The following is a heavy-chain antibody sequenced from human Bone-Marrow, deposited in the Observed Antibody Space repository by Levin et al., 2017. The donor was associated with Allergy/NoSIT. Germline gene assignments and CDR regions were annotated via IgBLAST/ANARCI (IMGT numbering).Heavy chain of an antibody. Sequence: PGGSLRLSCAASGFTFSNYWMSWVRQAPGKGLEWVANIKQDGSETYYVVSVKGRFTISRDNAKNSLYLQMNSLRAEDTAVYYCARCRDGGYCNGGSGYWGQGTLVTVSS. CDR3: ARCRDGGYCNGGSGY. J-gene: IGHJ4*02. CDR2: IKQDGSET. CDR1: GFTFSNYW. D-gene: IGHD2-15*01. V-gene: IGHV3-7*01.